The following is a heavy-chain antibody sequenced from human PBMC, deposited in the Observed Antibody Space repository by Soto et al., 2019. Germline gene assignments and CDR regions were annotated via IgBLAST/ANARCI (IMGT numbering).Heavy chain of an antibody. J-gene: IGHJ5*02. D-gene: IGHD4-17*01. CDR1: GGSINNHY. CDR2: IYYTGST. V-gene: IGHV4-59*11. Sequence: PSETLSLTCTVSGGSINNHYWSWIRQPPGKGLEWIGYIYYTGSTNYNPSLKSRVTMSVDTSKNQFSLNLSSVTAADTAVYYCARLRPNDYGEGNWFDPRGQGTLVTVSS. CDR3: ARLRPNDYGEGNWFDP.